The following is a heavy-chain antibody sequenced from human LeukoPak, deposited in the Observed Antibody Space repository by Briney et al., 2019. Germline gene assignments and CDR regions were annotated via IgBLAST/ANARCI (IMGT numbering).Heavy chain of an antibody. CDR1: GFTFDDYT. CDR3: AKDLGPRGNDAFDI. Sequence: GGSLTLSCAASGFTFDDYTMHWVRPAPGKGLEWVSLTSWDGGSTYYADSVKGRFTISRDNSKNSLYLQMNSLRTEDTALYYFAKDLGPRGNDAFDIWGQGTMVTVSS. CDR2: TSWDGGST. J-gene: IGHJ3*02. D-gene: IGHD3-16*01. V-gene: IGHV3-43*01.